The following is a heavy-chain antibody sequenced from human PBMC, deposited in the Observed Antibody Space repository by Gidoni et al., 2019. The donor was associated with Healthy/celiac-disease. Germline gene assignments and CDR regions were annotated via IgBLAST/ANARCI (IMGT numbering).Heavy chain of an antibody. Sequence: QVQLVQSGAEVKKPGASVKVSCKASRYTFTSYDINWVLQATGQGLEWMGWRNPNSGNTGYAQKFQGRVTMTRNTSISTAYMEMSSLRSEDTAVYYWARGRVNRNYDGSGSRLYYYYYGMDVWGQGTTVTVSS. D-gene: IGHD3-10*01. CDR2: RNPNSGNT. CDR3: ARGRVNRNYDGSGSRLYYYYYGMDV. CDR1: RYTFTSYD. J-gene: IGHJ6*02. V-gene: IGHV1-8*01.